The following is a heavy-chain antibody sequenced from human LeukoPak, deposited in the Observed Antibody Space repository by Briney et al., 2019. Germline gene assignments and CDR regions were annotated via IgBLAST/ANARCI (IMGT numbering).Heavy chain of an antibody. V-gene: IGHV4-39*01. CDR1: GGSITNSNHY. Sequence: PSETLSLTCTVSGGSITNSNHYWEWIRQPPGKGLEWIGSIFYSGSTYYNPSLKSRVTTSVDTSKNQFSLKMSSVTAADTAVYYCASHYGSVNSLRHWGQGTRVTVSS. CDR2: IFYSGST. D-gene: IGHD3-10*01. J-gene: IGHJ4*02. CDR3: ASHYGSVNSLRH.